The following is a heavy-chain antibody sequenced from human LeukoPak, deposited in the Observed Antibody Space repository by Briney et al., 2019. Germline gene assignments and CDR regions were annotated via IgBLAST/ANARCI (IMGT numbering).Heavy chain of an antibody. V-gene: IGHV4-59*01. D-gene: IGHD5-18*01. CDR3: ARERRYSYGCYFDY. Sequence: SETLPLTCTVSGGSISSYYWSWIRQPPGKGLEWIGYIYYSGSTNYNPSLKSRVTMSVDTSKNQFSLKLSSVTAADTAVYYCARERRYSYGCYFDYWGQGTLVTVSS. J-gene: IGHJ4*02. CDR2: IYYSGST. CDR1: GGSISSYY.